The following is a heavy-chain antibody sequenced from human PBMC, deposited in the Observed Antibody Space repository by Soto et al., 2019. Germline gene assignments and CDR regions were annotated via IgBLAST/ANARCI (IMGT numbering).Heavy chain of an antibody. D-gene: IGHD1-26*01. CDR1: GYTFSSYD. CDR3: ARGVDAGVDY. V-gene: IGHV1-8*01. CDR2: MSPSSGRT. J-gene: IGHJ4*02. Sequence: ASVKVSCKASGYTFSSYDINWVRQAPGQGLGWMGWMSPSSGRTGYAQNFQARVTMTRDTSTNTAYMELSSLTSDDTAMYYCARGVDAGVDYWGQGTLVTVSS.